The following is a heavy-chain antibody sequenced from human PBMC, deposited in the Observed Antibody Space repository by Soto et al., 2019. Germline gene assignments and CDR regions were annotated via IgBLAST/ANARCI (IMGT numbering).Heavy chain of an antibody. CDR2: ISNDGSIK. J-gene: IGHJ6*02. CDR1: GFTFRTFA. D-gene: IGHD1-1*01. Sequence: QVQLVESGGRVVQPGRSLRLSCAASGFTFRTFAMHWVRQAPGKGLEWVAVISNDGSIKYFLDSVKGRFTISRDNSNNTLSLQMDILRAEDTAVYYCARDKKPVNWSPSILKSYYYGMDVGGQGTTVTVSS. CDR3: ARDKKPVNWSPSILKSYYYGMDV. V-gene: IGHV3-30-3*01.